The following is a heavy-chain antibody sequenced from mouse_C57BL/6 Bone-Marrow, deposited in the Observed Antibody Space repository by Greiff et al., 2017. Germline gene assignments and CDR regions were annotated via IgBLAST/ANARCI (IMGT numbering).Heavy chain of an antibody. V-gene: IGHV5-12*01. Sequence: EVKVVESGGGLVQPGGSLKLSCAASGFTFSDYYMYWVRQTPEKRLEWVAYISNGGGSTYYPDTVKGRFTISRDNAKNTLYLQMSRLKSEDTAMYYCAREWYAMDYWGQGTSVTVSS. CDR2: ISNGGGST. CDR3: AREWYAMDY. CDR1: GFTFSDYY. J-gene: IGHJ4*01.